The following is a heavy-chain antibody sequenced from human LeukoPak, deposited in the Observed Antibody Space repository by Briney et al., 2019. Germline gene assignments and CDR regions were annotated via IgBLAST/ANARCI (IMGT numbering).Heavy chain of an antibody. J-gene: IGHJ5*02. CDR3: ARVHYYDSSGSSWFDP. Sequence: SETLSLTCTVSGGSISSYYWSWIRQPPGKGLEWIGYIHYSGSTNYNPSLKSRVTISVDTSKNQFSLKLSSVTAADTAVYYCARVHYYDSSGSSWFDPWGQGTLVTVSS. CDR1: GGSISSYY. V-gene: IGHV4-59*12. D-gene: IGHD3-22*01. CDR2: IHYSGST.